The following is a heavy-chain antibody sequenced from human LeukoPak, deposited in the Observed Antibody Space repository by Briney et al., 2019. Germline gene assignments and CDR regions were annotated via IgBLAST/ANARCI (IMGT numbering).Heavy chain of an antibody. Sequence: GESLKISCQGSGYSFTSYWIAWVRQMPGKGLEWMGIIYPGDSDTRYSPSFQGQVTISADKSISTAYLQWSSLKASDSAIYYCARRSSIATRLFDYWGQGTLVTVSS. CDR3: ARRSSIATRLFDY. CDR2: IYPGDSDT. V-gene: IGHV5-51*01. J-gene: IGHJ4*02. D-gene: IGHD6-6*01. CDR1: GYSFTSYW.